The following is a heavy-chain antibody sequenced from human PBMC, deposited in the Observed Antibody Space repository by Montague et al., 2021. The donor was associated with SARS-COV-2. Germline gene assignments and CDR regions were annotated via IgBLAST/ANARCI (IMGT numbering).Heavy chain of an antibody. CDR3: ARVSSTALRGVIKTSGYYALDV. CDR1: GGSIRRSY. V-gene: IGHV4-4*09. J-gene: IGHJ6*02. CDR2: IYHSGTT. D-gene: IGHD3-10*01. Sequence: SETLSLTCSVSGGSIRRSYWTWIRQAPEEGLEWIGYIYHSGTTKYNPALQSRVTISVDTAKNQFSLNLTSVTAADTAVYYCARVSSTALRGVIKTSGYYALDVWGHGTTVRVSS.